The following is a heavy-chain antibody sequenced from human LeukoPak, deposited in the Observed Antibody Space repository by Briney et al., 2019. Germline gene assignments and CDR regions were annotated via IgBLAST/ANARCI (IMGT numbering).Heavy chain of an antibody. Sequence: GGSLRHSCVASLFTLDDYVMYWVCPALEAGVGWVCLINCEGGSNYYTDSVKSRVTISRDNSKNTLYIQKNSLRAEDTALYYCAKMGPGGYYYYMDVWGKGTTVTASS. CDR3: AKMGPGGYYYYMDV. CDR1: LFTLDDYV. J-gene: IGHJ6*03. CDR2: INCEGGSN. V-gene: IGHV3-43D*03. D-gene: IGHD1-14*01.